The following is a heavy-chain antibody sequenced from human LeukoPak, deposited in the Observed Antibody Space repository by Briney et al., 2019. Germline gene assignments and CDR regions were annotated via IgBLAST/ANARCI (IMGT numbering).Heavy chain of an antibody. D-gene: IGHD3-3*01. CDR2: TYYRSKWYN. Sequence: SQTLSLTCAISGDSVSANGAAWNWIRQSPSRGLEWLGRTYYRSKWYNDYAVSVKSRITISPDTSKNQFSLQLNSVTPEDTAVYYCARVPYYDFQADAFDIWGQGTMVTVS. V-gene: IGHV6-1*01. J-gene: IGHJ3*02. CDR1: GDSVSANGAA. CDR3: ARVPYYDFQADAFDI.